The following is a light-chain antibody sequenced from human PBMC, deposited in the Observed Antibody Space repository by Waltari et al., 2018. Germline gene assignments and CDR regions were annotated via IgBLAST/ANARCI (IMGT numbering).Light chain of an antibody. CDR3: ASWDDSLNGHWV. J-gene: IGLJ3*02. Sequence: SVLTQPPSASGTPGQRVTISCSGSYSNIGSNVVNWYQQLPGKAPKLLIYRSDRRPSGVPVRFSGSKSGSSASLAIDGLHSEDEADYYCASWDDSLNGHWVFGGGTKVTVL. CDR1: YSNIGSNV. CDR2: RSD. V-gene: IGLV1-44*01.